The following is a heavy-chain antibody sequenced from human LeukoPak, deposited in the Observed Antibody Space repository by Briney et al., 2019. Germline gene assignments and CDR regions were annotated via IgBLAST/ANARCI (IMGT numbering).Heavy chain of an antibody. J-gene: IGHJ4*02. V-gene: IGHV4-39*01. CDR1: GGSISSSSYY. CDR3: ARRILRREGNFDY. Sequence: SETLSLTCTVSGGSISSSSYYRGWIRQPPGKGLEWIGSLYYSGSTYYNPSLKSRVTISVDTSKNQFSLKLSSVTAADTAVYYCARRILRREGNFDYWGQGTLVTVSS. CDR2: LYYSGST. D-gene: IGHD4-17*01.